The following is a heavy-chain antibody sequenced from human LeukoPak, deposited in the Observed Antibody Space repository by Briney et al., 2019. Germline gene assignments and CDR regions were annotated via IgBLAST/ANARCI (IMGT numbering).Heavy chain of an antibody. CDR2: ISGSGGST. CDR3: ARGRSGDRKYRGPYYFDY. D-gene: IGHD2-15*01. Sequence: PGGSLRLSCAASGFTYTTYAMSWVRQAPGTGLEWVSAISGSGGSTYYADSVKGRFTISRDNSKNTLYLQMNSLRAEDTAVYYCARGRSGDRKYRGPYYFDYWGQGTLVTVSS. V-gene: IGHV3-23*01. CDR1: GFTYTTYA. J-gene: IGHJ4*02.